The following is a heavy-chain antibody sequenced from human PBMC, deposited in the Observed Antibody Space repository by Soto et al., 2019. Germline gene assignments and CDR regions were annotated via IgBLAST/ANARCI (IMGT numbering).Heavy chain of an antibody. CDR1: GLTLSNYA. Sequence: GGSLRLSCAASGLTLSNYAMSWVRQAPGKGLEWVSAISGSGGMIHYADSVKGRFTISRDNSENTRYLQMNSLRTEDTAAYYCAKGFDYIWGTYRFFDYWGLGTLVTVSS. CDR2: ISGSGGMI. D-gene: IGHD3-16*02. V-gene: IGHV3-23*01. CDR3: AKGFDYIWGTYRFFDY. J-gene: IGHJ4*02.